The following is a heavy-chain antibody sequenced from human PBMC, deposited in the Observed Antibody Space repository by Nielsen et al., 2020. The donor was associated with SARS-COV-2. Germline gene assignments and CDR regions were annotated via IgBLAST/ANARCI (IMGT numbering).Heavy chain of an antibody. D-gene: IGHD2-15*01. CDR3: ARGGGVAHYFDF. J-gene: IGHJ4*02. CDR1: GFPFSSYS. V-gene: IGHV3-21*05. Sequence: GESLKISCEASGFPFSSYSLNWVRQAPGKGPEWVSFVSGSSYFTHHADSVRGRFHVPRDNARNTLYLQMHSLKHEDTAVYFCARGGGVAHYFDFWGQGALVTVSS. CDR2: VSGSSYFT.